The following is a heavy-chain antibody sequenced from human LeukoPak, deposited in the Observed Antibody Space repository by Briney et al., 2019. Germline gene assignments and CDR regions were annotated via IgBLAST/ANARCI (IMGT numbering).Heavy chain of an antibody. CDR1: GFIFSSYS. CDR3: ARGRETFDY. Sequence: GGSLRLSCAASGFIFSSYSVTWVRQAPGKGLGWVSSISSSSSYIYYADSLRGRFTISRDNAKNSLYLQVNSLRAEDTAVYYCARGRETFDYWGQGTLVTVSS. V-gene: IGHV3-21*01. J-gene: IGHJ4*02. CDR2: ISSSSSYI. D-gene: IGHD5-24*01.